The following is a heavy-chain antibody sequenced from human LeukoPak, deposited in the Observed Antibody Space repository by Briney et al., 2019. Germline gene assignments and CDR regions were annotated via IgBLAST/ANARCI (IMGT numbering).Heavy chain of an antibody. Sequence: SETLSLTCTVSGGSISSYYWSWIRQPPGKGLEWIGYIYYSGSTNYNPSLKSRVTISVDTSKNQFSLRLSSVTAADAAVYYCARVTGYVMEDYFDYWGQGTLVTVSS. V-gene: IGHV4-59*01. J-gene: IGHJ4*02. CDR3: ARVTGYVMEDYFDY. D-gene: IGHD6-13*01. CDR2: IYYSGST. CDR1: GGSISSYY.